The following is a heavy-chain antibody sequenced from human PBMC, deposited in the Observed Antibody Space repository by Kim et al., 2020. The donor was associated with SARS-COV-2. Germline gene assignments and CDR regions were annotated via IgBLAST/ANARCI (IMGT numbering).Heavy chain of an antibody. J-gene: IGHJ4*02. D-gene: IGHD2-2*01. Sequence: KGRVTITRDNAKNSLYLQIKSLRAEDTAVYYCARYSGDIVVVPAAGGFDYWGQGTLVTVSS. CDR3: ARYSGDIVVVPAAGGFDY. V-gene: IGHV3-48*03.